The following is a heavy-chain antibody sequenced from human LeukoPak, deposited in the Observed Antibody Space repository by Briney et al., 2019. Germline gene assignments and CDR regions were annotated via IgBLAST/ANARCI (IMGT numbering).Heavy chain of an antibody. CDR1: GGSINSGGYF. CDR3: ARLGYCSTTSCPLGGGLDV. V-gene: IGHV4-31*03. CDR2: IYYSGSA. J-gene: IGHJ6*02. D-gene: IGHD2-2*01. Sequence: SETLSLTCTVSGGSINSGGYFWSWIRQHPERGLEWIGYIYYSGSAYYNPSLKSRVTMSLDTSKTQFSLKLSSVTAADTAVYYCARLGYCSTTSCPLGGGLDVWGLGTTVTVSS.